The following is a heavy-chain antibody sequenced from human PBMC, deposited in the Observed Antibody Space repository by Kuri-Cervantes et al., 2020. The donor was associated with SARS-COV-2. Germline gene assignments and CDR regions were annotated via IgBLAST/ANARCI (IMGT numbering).Heavy chain of an antibody. CDR1: GFAFSSYV. CDR2: IGTGGDT. D-gene: IGHD1-14*01. J-gene: IGHJ3*02. Sequence: ETLSLTCAASGFAFSSYVLHWVRRAPGKGPEWVSAIGTGGDTYYADSVKGRFTISRDNSKNTLYLQMNSLRAEDTAVYYCARENPLSAFDIWGQGTMVTVSS. V-gene: IGHV3-47*02. CDR3: ARENPLSAFDI.